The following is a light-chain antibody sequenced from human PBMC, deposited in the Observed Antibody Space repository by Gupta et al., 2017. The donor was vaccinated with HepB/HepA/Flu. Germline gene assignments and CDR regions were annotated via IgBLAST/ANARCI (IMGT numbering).Light chain of an antibody. Sequence: LPPPPSLPLSPGQTASITCSGVRLGDKYACWYQQKPGQSPVLVIYQDTKRPAGIPERFSGSNSGNTATLTISGTQTTDEADYYCQVWDSSTVVFGGGTKLTVL. J-gene: IGLJ2*01. CDR2: QDT. CDR3: QVWDSSTVV. V-gene: IGLV3-1*01. CDR1: RLGDKY.